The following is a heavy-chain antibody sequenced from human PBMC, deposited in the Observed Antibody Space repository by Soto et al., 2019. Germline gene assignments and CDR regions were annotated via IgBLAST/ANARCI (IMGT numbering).Heavy chain of an antibody. CDR2: IYHSGST. J-gene: IGHJ4*02. CDR3: ARDRSNSSGWPFDY. Sequence: SETLSLTCAVSGGSISSSNWWSWVRQPPGKGLEWIGEIYHSGSTNYNPSLKSRVTISVDKSKNQFSLKLSSVTAADTAVYYCARDRSNSSGWPFDYWGQGTLVTVSS. D-gene: IGHD6-19*01. CDR1: GGSISSSNW. V-gene: IGHV4-4*02.